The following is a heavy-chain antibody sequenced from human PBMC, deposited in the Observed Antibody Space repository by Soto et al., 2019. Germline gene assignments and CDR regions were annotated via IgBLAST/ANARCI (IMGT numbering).Heavy chain of an antibody. D-gene: IGHD5-12*01. CDR2: IYHSGST. V-gene: IGHV4-30-2*01. Sequence: SETLSLTCTVSGGSVSSGNYYWSWIRQPPGKGLEWIGYIYHSGSTYYNPSLKSRVTISVDRSKNQFSLKLSSVTAADTAVYYCAAGGGLPRYYWGQGTLVTVSS. J-gene: IGHJ4*02. CDR1: GGSVSSGNYY. CDR3: AAGGGLPRYY.